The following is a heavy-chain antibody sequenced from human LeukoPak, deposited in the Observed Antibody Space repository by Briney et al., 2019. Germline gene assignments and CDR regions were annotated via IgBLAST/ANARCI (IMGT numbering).Heavy chain of an antibody. J-gene: IGHJ5*02. CDR1: GGSISSYY. V-gene: IGHV4-59*01. D-gene: IGHD2-21*01. Sequence: SETLSLTCTVSGGSISSYYWSWIRQPPGKGLEWIGYIYYSGSTNYNPSLKSRVTISVDTSKNQFSLKLSSVTAADTAVYYCARVGERDCGGDCSYNWFDPWGQGTLVTVSS. CDR3: ARVGERDCGGDCSYNWFDP. CDR2: IYYSGST.